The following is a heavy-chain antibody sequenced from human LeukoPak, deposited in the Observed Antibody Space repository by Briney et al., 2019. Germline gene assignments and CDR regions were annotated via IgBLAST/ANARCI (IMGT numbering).Heavy chain of an antibody. D-gene: IGHD1-26*01. CDR1: SSSSYY. Sequence: SSSSYYWGWIRQPPGKGLEWVANIKQDGSEKYYVDSVKGRFTISRDNTKNSLYLQMNSLRAEDTAVYYCARDKILGATHFDYWGQGTLVTVSS. CDR2: IKQDGSEK. CDR3: ARDKILGATHFDY. V-gene: IGHV3-7*01. J-gene: IGHJ4*02.